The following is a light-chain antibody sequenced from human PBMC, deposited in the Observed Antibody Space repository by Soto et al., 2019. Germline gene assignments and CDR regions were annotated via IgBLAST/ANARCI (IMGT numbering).Light chain of an antibody. J-gene: IGKJ2*01. CDR1: QSVGSSH. V-gene: IGKV3-20*01. CDR3: QQYCNPSPYA. CDR2: GAS. Sequence: DIVVTQSPGTLSFSPGERATLSCSASQSVGSSHLAWYHLTPCQAPRVLIHGASSRATGIPDRFSGSGSGTAFTLTLIRLEAEAFAEFCCQQYCNPSPYAFGQRTTVEFK.